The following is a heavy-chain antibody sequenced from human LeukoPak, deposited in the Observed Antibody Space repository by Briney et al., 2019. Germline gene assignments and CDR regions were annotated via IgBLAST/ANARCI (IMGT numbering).Heavy chain of an antibody. D-gene: IGHD3-3*01. CDR1: GGTFSSYT. V-gene: IGHV1-69*02. J-gene: IGHJ4*02. CDR2: IILILGIA. Sequence: SVKVSCKASGGTFSSYTISWVRQAPGQGLEWMGRIILILGIANYAQKFQGRVTITADKSTSTAYMELSSLRSEDTAVYYCASSRSRDFWSGYYSYYFDYWGQGTLVTVSS. CDR3: ASSRSRDFWSGYYSYYFDY.